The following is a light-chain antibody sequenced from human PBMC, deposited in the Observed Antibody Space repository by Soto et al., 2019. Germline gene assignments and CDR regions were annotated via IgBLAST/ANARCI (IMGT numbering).Light chain of an antibody. CDR3: QQYGSSPPT. Sequence: EIVLTQSPGTLSLSPGKRATLSCKASQSIVSNYLAWYQRRPGQAPRLLIYGSSSRATDIPARFSGSGSGTDFTLTITSLESEDFAVYYCQQYGSSPPTFGQGTKVEFK. CDR1: QSIVSNY. CDR2: GSS. J-gene: IGKJ1*01. V-gene: IGKV3-20*01.